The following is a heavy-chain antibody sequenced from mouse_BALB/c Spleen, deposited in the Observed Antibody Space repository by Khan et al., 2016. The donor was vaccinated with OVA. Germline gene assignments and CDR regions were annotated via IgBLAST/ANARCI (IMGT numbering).Heavy chain of an antibody. CDR2: INPTSGYT. CDR1: GYTFTSYW. CDR3: ARDRIDY. V-gene: IGHV1-7*01. J-gene: IGHJ2*01. Sequence: QVQLQQSGAELAKPGASVKMSCKASGYTFTSYWMHWIKQRPGQGLEWIGYINPTSGYTDYNQKFKDKATLPADNSSSTDYMQLTSLTSDDAAVYYCARDRIDYWGQGTALAVSS.